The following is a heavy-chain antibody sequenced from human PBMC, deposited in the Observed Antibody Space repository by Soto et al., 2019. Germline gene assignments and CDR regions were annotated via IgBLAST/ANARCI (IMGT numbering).Heavy chain of an antibody. CDR1: GGSISSGDYY. D-gene: IGHD3-22*01. V-gene: IGHV4-30-4*01. Sequence: PSETLSLTCTVSGGSISSGDYYWSWIRQPPGKGLEWIGYIYYSGSTYYNPSLKSRVTISVDTSKNQFSLKLSSVTAADTAVYYCARDSYDSSGYYPLIWGQGTLVTVSS. CDR3: ARDSYDSSGYYPLI. J-gene: IGHJ1*01. CDR2: IYYSGST.